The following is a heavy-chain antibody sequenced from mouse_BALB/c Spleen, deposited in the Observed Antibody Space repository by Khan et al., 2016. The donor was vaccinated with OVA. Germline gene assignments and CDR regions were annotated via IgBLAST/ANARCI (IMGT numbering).Heavy chain of an antibody. J-gene: IGHJ3*01. Sequence: EVELVESGGDLVKPGGSLKLSCAASGFTFSTYGMSWVRQTPDKRLEWFATVSTGGGYTYYPDSVKGRFTISRDTAKNPLFLQLSGLKSEDTAMFYCTRLAYYYDSEGFAYWGQGTLVTVSA. D-gene: IGHD1-1*01. V-gene: IGHV5-6*01. CDR3: TRLAYYYDSEGFAY. CDR1: GFTFSTYG. CDR2: VSTGGGYT.